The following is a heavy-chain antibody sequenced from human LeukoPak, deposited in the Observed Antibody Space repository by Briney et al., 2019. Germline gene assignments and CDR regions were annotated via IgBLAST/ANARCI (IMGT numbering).Heavy chain of an antibody. Sequence: GGSLRLSCAASGFTFSSYSMNWVRQAPGKGLEWVSAISGSGGSTYYADSVKGRFTISRDNSKNTLYLQMNSLRAEDTAVYYCAKDRTTVTTRGWFDPWGQGTLVTVSS. CDR3: AKDRTTVTTRGWFDP. CDR1: GFTFSSYS. CDR2: ISGSGGST. J-gene: IGHJ5*02. V-gene: IGHV3-23*01. D-gene: IGHD4-17*01.